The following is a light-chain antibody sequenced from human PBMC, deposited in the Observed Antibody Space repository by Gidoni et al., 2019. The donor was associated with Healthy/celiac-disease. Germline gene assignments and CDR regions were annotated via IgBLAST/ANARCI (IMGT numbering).Light chain of an antibody. CDR1: SSNIGEGYD. CDR3: QSYDTRNVV. CDR2: GNS. V-gene: IGLV1-40*01. J-gene: IGLJ2*01. Sequence: QSVLTQPPSASGAPGQRVTISCTGSSSNIGEGYDVHWYQHLPGTAPKLPIYGNSNRPSGVPDRFSGSKSGTSASLAITGLQAEDEADYYCQSYDTRNVVFGGGTKLTVL.